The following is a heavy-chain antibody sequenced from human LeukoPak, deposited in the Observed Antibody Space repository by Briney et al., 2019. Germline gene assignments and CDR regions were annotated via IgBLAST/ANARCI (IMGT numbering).Heavy chain of an antibody. CDR2: INPSSGGT. D-gene: IGHD1-26*01. Sequence: ASVKVSCNASGYTFTDLYIHWVRQAPGQGLEWMGLINPSSGGTNYAQEFQGRVTMTRDTSISTAYMELSRLRSDDTAVYYCARDRSGSYEYWGQGTLVTVSS. J-gene: IGHJ4*02. CDR3: ARDRSGSYEY. V-gene: IGHV1-2*02. CDR1: GYTFTDLY.